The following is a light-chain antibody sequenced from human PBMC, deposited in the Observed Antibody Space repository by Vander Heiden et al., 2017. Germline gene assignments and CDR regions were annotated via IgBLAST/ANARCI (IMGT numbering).Light chain of an antibody. J-gene: IGLJ2*01. Sequence: QSPLTQPASVSGSPGQSICISCTGTSRDVGGYNYVSWYQQHPGKVPKLMSYDVTNRPSGVSNRFSGSKSCNTASLTISGLQPEDEADYFCCSDTSSSTLVFGGGTKLTVL. V-gene: IGLV2-14*03. CDR1: SRDVGGYNY. CDR2: DVT. CDR3: CSDTSSSTLV.